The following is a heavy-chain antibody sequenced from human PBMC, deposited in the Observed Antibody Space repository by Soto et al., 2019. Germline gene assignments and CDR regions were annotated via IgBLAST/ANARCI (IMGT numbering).Heavy chain of an antibody. J-gene: IGHJ6*02. CDR2: ISGSGGST. V-gene: IGHV3-23*01. CDR3: AKRQDPGPYYYYYGMDV. D-gene: IGHD3-10*01. Sequence: EVQLLESGGGLVQPGGSLRLSCAASGFTFSSYAMSWVRQAPGKGLEWVSAISGSGGSTYYADSAKGRFTISRNNSKNPLYLQMNSRRAEDTAVYYCAKRQDPGPYYYYYGMDVWGQGTTVTVSS. CDR1: GFTFSSYA.